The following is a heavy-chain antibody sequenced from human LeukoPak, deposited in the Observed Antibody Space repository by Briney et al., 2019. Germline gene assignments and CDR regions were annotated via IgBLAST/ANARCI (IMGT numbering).Heavy chain of an antibody. CDR3: ARELSTLRLGELSA. J-gene: IGHJ4*02. CDR1: GFTFTSYW. D-gene: IGHD3-16*02. CDR2: INSDVSST. V-gene: IGHV3-74*01. Sequence: PGGSLRLSCAASGFTFTSYWMHWVRHAPGKGLVWVSGINSDVSSTNYADSVKGRFTISRDNAKNTLYLQMNNLRAEDTAVYYCARELSTLRLGELSAWGQGTLVTVSS.